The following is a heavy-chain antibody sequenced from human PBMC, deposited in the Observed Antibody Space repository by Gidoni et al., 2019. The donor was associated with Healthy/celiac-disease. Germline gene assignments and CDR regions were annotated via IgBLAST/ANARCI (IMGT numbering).Heavy chain of an antibody. Sequence: VQLLESGGGIIQPGGSLGLSCSGSGFNFGSYTLTWVRQAPGKGLEWVSTISRNSRNIYYAESVKGRFTISRDNSKNTMYLQMNSLRDGDTAIYFCAQEKLITESVGLQNWGQGTLVTVSS. J-gene: IGHJ4*02. CDR3: AQEKLITESVGLQN. CDR1: GFNFGSYT. CDR2: ISRNSRNI. D-gene: IGHD3-22*01. V-gene: IGHV3-23*01.